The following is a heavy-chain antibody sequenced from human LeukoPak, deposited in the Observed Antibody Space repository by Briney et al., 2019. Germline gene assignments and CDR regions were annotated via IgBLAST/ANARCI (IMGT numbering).Heavy chain of an antibody. J-gene: IGHJ6*03. D-gene: IGHD2-2*01. CDR2: INHSGST. Sequence: PSETLSLTCAVYGGSFSGYYWSWIRQPPGKGLEWIGEINHSGSTNYNPSLKSRVTISVDTSKNQFSLKLSSVTAADTAVYYCARLITNQSNPVVPAAAYYYYYMDVWGKGTTVTISS. CDR1: GGSFSGYY. V-gene: IGHV4-34*01. CDR3: ARLITNQSNPVVPAAAYYYYYMDV.